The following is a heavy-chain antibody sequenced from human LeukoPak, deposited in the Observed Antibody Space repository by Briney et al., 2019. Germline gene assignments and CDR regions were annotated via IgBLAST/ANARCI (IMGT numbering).Heavy chain of an antibody. CDR1: GFTVSSNY. D-gene: IGHD1-26*01. CDR2: LYPGGVT. CDR3: ARDPRSGSYSGMDV. J-gene: IGHJ6*02. Sequence: GGSLRLSCAASGFTVSSNYMSWVCQAPGKGLEWVSVLYPGGVTYYAGSVTDRFTISRDNSKNTLYLQMNSLRAEDTAVYYCARDPRSGSYSGMDVWGQGTTVTVSS. V-gene: IGHV3-66*01.